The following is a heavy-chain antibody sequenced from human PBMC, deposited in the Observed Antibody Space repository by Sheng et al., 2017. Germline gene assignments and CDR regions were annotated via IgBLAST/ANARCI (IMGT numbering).Heavy chain of an antibody. V-gene: IGHV3-66*02. Sequence: EVQLVESGGGLVQPGGSLRLSCAASGFTVSSNYMSWVRQAPGKGLEWVSVIYSGGSTYYADSVKGRFTISRDNSKNTLYLQMNSLRAEDTAVYYCARDFSPPGSAYYYYYMDVWGKGTTVTVSS. D-gene: IGHD3-3*01. CDR2: IYSGGST. CDR1: GFTVSSNY. J-gene: IGHJ6*03. CDR3: ARDFSPPGSAYYYYYMDV.